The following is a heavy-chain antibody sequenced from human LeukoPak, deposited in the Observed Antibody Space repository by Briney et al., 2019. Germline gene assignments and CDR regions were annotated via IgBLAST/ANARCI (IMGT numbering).Heavy chain of an antibody. Sequence: GGSLRLSCAASGFTFSSYAMTCVRQAPGKGLEWVSGISASGGSTFYADSVKGRFTISRDNSKNTLYLQMNNLRADDTAVYYCAKKGGDYGGNYFDYWGQGTLVTVSS. CDR2: ISASGGST. CDR1: GFTFSSYA. V-gene: IGHV3-23*01. J-gene: IGHJ4*02. D-gene: IGHD4-17*01. CDR3: AKKGGDYGGNYFDY.